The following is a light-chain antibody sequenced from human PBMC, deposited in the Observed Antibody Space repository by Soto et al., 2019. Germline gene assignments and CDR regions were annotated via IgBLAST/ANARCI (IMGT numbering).Light chain of an antibody. CDR1: QSVNNRY. CDR3: QDHGRSQWVT. CDR2: GAS. Sequence: EIVLTQSPGTLSLSPGERATLSCRASQSVNNRYLAWYQQIPGQAPRLLIFGASSRATGIPDRFSGSGSGPDFTLTIGRKDPEDFAGYYCQDHGRSQWVTFGGGTKVEIK. J-gene: IGKJ4*01. V-gene: IGKV3-20*01.